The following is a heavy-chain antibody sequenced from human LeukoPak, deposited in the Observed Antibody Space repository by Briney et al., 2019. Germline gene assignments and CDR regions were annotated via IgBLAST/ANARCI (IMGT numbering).Heavy chain of an antibody. Sequence: PSETLSLTCAVYGGSFSGYYWSWIRQPPGKGLEWIGEINHSGSTNYNPPLKSRVTISVDTSKNQFSLKLSSVTAADTAVCYCARLRRGVVSWQTQNFDYWGQGTLVTVSS. J-gene: IGHJ4*02. CDR3: ARLRRGVVSWQTQNFDY. CDR1: GGSFSGYY. D-gene: IGHD3-3*01. CDR2: INHSGST. V-gene: IGHV4-34*01.